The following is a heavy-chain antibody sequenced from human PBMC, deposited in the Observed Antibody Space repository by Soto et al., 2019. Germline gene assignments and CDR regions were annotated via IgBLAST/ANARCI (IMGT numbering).Heavy chain of an antibody. CDR3: ARDRHYDWELDY. D-gene: IGHD3-16*01. CDR2: ISSSSSYI. CDR1: GFTFSSYW. V-gene: IGHV3-21*01. Sequence: GGSLRLSCAASGFTFSSYWMNWVRQAPGKGLEWVSSISSSSSYIYYADSVKGRFTISRDNAKNSLYLQMNSLRAEDTAVYYCARDRHYDWELDYWGQGTLVTVSS. J-gene: IGHJ4*02.